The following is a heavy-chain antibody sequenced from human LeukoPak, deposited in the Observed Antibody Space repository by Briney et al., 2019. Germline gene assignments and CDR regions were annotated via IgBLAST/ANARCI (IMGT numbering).Heavy chain of an antibody. V-gene: IGHV3-74*01. J-gene: IGHJ5*02. CDR3: APRFDP. Sequence: QSGGSLRLSCAASGNYWMHWVRQAPGKGLVWVSHINSDGSWTSYADSVKGRFTISRDNSKNTLYLQMNSLRAEDTAVYYCAPRFDPWGQGTLVTVSS. CDR2: INSDGSWT. CDR1: GNYW.